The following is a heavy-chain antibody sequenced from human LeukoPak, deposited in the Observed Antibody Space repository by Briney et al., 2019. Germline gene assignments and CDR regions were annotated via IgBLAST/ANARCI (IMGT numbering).Heavy chain of an antibody. CDR3: AREGYSGYDWTEQQLPHDAFDI. J-gene: IGHJ3*02. D-gene: IGHD5-12*01. CDR2: TYYRSKCYN. CDR1: GDSVSSNSAA. V-gene: IGHV6-1*01. Sequence: SQTLSLTCAISGDSVSSNSAAWNWIRQSPSRGLEWLGRTYYRSKCYNDYAVSVKSRITINPDTSKNQFSLQLNSVTPEDTAVYYCAREGYSGYDWTEQQLPHDAFDIWGQGTMVTVSS.